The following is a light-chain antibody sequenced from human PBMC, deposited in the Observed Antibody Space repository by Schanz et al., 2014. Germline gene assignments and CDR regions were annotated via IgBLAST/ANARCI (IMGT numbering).Light chain of an antibody. CDR3: TSYAGSTTAYV. CDR2: DVS. V-gene: IGLV2-14*01. CDR1: SSDVGGYKY. J-gene: IGLJ1*01. Sequence: QSALTQPASVSGSPGQSITISCTGTSSDVGGYKYVSWFQQHPGKAPKLLIYDVSNRPSGVSNRFSGSKSGNTASLTISGLQAEDEADYYCTSYAGSTTAYVFGTGTKLTVL.